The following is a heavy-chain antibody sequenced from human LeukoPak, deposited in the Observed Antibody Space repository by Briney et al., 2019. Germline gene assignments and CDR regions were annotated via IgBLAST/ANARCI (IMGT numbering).Heavy chain of an antibody. CDR2: ISYDGSNK. D-gene: IGHD3-22*01. CDR3: AKDSNLRSITMIVVALPDY. Sequence: GRSLRLSCAASGFTFSSYGMHWVRQAPGKGLEWVAVISYDGSNKYYADSVKGRFTISRDNSKNTLYLQMNSLRAEDTAVYYCAKDSNLRSITMIVVALPDYWGQGTLVTVSS. J-gene: IGHJ4*02. V-gene: IGHV3-30*18. CDR1: GFTFSSYG.